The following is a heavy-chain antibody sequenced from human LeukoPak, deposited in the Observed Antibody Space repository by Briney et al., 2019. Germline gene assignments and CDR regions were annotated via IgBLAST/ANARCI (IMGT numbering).Heavy chain of an antibody. V-gene: IGHV3-30*18. Sequence: GGSLRLSCAASGFTFSSYGMHWVRQAPGKGLEWVAVISYDGSNKYCADSVKGRFTISRDNSKNTLYLQMNSLRAEDTAVYYCAKEGYSYANGDYFDYWGQGTLVTVSS. CDR1: GFTFSSYG. J-gene: IGHJ4*02. CDR3: AKEGYSYANGDYFDY. CDR2: ISYDGSNK. D-gene: IGHD5-18*01.